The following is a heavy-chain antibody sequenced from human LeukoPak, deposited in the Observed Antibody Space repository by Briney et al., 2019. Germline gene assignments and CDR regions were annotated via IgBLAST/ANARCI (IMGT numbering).Heavy chain of an antibody. J-gene: IGHJ4*02. CDR2: INHSGST. CDR3: ARVRVPVRGSVGYFYY. V-gene: IGHV4-34*01. D-gene: IGHD4-17*01. Sequence: PSETLSLTCAVYGGSFSGYYWSWIRQPPGKGLEWIGEINHSGSTNYNPSLKSRVTISVDTSKNQFSLKLSSVTAADTAVYYCARVRVPVRGSVGYFYYSGQGNLVTASS. CDR1: GGSFSGYY.